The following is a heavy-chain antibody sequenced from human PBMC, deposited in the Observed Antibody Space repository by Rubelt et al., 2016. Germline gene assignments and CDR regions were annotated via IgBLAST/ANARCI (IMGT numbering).Heavy chain of an antibody. CDR2: IYWDDDK. D-gene: IGHD6-19*01. Sequence: QTTLKESGPTLVKPTQTLTLTCTFSGISLSSRGVGVVWVRQPPGKALEWLALIYWDDDKHYRPSLQSRLTITKETSKNQVVLTMTNMDPVDTGTYYCVRTNGWLAVFWGQGTLVTVSS. CDR3: VRTNGWLAVF. V-gene: IGHV2-5*04. CDR1: GISLSSRGVG. J-gene: IGHJ4*02.